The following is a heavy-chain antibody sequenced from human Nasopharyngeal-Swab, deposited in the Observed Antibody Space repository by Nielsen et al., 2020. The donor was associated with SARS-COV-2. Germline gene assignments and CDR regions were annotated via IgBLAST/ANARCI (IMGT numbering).Heavy chain of an antibody. CDR1: GCIFRSYA. D-gene: IGHD1-26*01. V-gene: IGHV3-23*01. CDR3: AKGSLGIVVAMGRLDY. Sequence: GESLKIHCAASGCIFRSYAMSWVRQAPGKGQEWVSAIRGSGGSTYYADSVKGRFTISRDNSKHTLYLQMISLRAEDTAVYYCAKGSLGIVVAMGRLDYWGQGTLVTVSS. J-gene: IGHJ4*02. CDR2: IRGSGGST.